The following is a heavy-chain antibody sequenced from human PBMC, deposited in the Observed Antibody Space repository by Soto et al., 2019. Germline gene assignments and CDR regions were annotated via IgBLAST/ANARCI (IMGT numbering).Heavy chain of an antibody. J-gene: IGHJ4*02. CDR2: INHSGST. CDR1: GGSFSGYY. D-gene: IGHD2-15*01. CDR3: ATRSLFCSGGSCYSRPFDY. Sequence: SETLSLTCAVYGGSFSGYYWSWIRQPPGKGLEWIGEINHSGSTNYNPSPKSRVTISVDTSKNQFSLKLSSVTAADTAVYYCATRSLFCSGGSCYSRPFDYWGQGTLVTVSS. V-gene: IGHV4-34*01.